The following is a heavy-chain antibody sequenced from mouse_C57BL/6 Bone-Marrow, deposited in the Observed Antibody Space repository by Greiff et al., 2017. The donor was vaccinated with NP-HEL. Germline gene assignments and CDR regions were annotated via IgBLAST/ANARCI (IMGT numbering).Heavy chain of an antibody. J-gene: IGHJ4*01. Sequence: DVQLQESGAELVKPGASVKLSCTASGFNIKDYYMHWVKQRTEQGLEWIGRIDPEDGETKYAPKFQGKATITADTSSNTAYLQLSSLTSEDTAVYYCARWGTTVVADYYAMDYWGQGTSVTVSS. V-gene: IGHV14-2*01. CDR1: GFNIKDYY. CDR2: IDPEDGET. D-gene: IGHD1-1*01. CDR3: ARWGTTVVADYYAMDY.